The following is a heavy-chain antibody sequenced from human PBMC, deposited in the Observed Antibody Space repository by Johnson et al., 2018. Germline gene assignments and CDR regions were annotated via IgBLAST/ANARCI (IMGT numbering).Heavy chain of an antibody. V-gene: IGHV3-30*18. Sequence: QVQLVQSGGGVVQPGRSLRVSCAASGFLFSSYGMHWVRQAPGKGLEWLVLISYDGSNTYYADSVKGRFTISRDNSNNTLYLQIKSLRAEDTAVYFCAKSFRITPDGFDIWGQGTMVTVSS. D-gene: IGHD1-14*01. CDR3: AKSFRITPDGFDI. J-gene: IGHJ3*02. CDR1: GFLFSSYG. CDR2: ISYDGSNT.